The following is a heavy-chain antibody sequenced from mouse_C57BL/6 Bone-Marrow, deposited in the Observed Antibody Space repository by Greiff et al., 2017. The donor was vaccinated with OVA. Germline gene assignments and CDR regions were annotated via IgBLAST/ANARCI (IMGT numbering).Heavy chain of an antibody. CDR2: INPGSGGT. CDR3: ARFLFGAMDY. Sequence: VQLQQSGAELVRPGTSVKVSCKASGYAFTNYLIEWVKQRPGQGLEWIGVINPGSGGTNYNEKFKGKATLTADKSSSTAYMQLSSLTSEDSAVYFCARFLFGAMDYWGQGTSVTVSS. J-gene: IGHJ4*01. V-gene: IGHV1-54*01. CDR1: GYAFTNYL. D-gene: IGHD2-3*01.